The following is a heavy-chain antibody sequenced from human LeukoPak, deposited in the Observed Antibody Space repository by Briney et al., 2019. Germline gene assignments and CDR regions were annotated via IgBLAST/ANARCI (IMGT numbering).Heavy chain of an antibody. CDR2: IIPIFGTA. CDR1: GYTFTGYY. V-gene: IGHV1-69*13. J-gene: IGHJ6*04. Sequence: ASVKVSCKASGYTFTGYYMHWVRQAPGQGLEWMGGIIPIFGTANYAQKFQGRVTITADESTSTAYMELSSLRSEDTAVYYCARAPGYYYYGMDVWGKGTTVTVSS. CDR3: ARAPGYYYYGMDV.